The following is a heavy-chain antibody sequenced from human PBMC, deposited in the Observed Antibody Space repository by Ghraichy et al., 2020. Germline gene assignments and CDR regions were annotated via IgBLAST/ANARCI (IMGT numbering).Heavy chain of an antibody. CDR3: ARIFRGPDYGDYLGWYFDL. Sequence: SGPTLVKPTETLTLTCTVSGFSLSNARMGVSWIRQPPGKALEWLAHIFSNDEKSYSTSLKSRLTISKDTSKSQVVLTMTNMDPVDTATYYCARIFRGPDYGDYLGWYFDLWGRGTLVTVSS. V-gene: IGHV2-26*01. J-gene: IGHJ2*01. CDR1: GFSLSNARMG. D-gene: IGHD4-17*01. CDR2: IFSNDEK.